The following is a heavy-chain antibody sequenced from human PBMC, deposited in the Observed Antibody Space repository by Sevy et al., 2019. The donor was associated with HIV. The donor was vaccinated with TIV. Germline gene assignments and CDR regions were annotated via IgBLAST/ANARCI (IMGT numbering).Heavy chain of an antibody. Sequence: GGCLRLSCVASGFAFSNHGMHWVRQTPGKGLECMAIIHYDGSNKYYTESVKGRFTVSRDNSKNTLYLQMNSLRAGDTAVYYCATDRHNRSGSYFPDAFDMWGQGTLVTVSS. V-gene: IGHV3-30*02. CDR2: IHYDGSNK. J-gene: IGHJ3*02. CDR1: GFAFSNHG. D-gene: IGHD3-10*01. CDR3: ATDRHNRSGSYFPDAFDM.